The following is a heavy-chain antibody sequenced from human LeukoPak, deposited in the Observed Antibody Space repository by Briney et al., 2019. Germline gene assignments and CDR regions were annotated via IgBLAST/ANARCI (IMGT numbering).Heavy chain of an antibody. Sequence: SQTLSLTCTVSGGSISSGSYYWSWIRQPAGKGLEWIGRIYTSGSTNYNPSLKSRVTISVDTSKNQFSLKLSSVTAADTAVYYCARDAIFGVVHQGFDYWGQGTLVTVSS. CDR2: IYTSGST. D-gene: IGHD3-3*01. CDR1: GGSISSGSYY. CDR3: ARDAIFGVVHQGFDY. J-gene: IGHJ4*02. V-gene: IGHV4-61*02.